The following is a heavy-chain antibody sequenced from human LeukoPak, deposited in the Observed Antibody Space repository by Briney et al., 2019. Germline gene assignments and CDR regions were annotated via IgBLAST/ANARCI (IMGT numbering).Heavy chain of an antibody. D-gene: IGHD3-22*01. J-gene: IGHJ4*02. Sequence: SETLSLTCAVYGGSFSGYYWSWIRQPPGKGLEWIGEINHSGSTNYNPSLKSRVTISVDTSKNQFSLKLSSVTAADTAVYYCARGKYYFDSSGYDYWGQGSQVAVSS. CDR1: GGSFSGYY. V-gene: IGHV4-34*01. CDR2: INHSGST. CDR3: ARGKYYFDSSGYDY.